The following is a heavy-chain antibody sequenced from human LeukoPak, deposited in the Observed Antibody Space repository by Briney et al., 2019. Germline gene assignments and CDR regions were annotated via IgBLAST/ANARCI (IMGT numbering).Heavy chain of an antibody. CDR2: VSDDGSTT. Sequence: QSGGSLRLSCAASGFTFSIFWMHWVRQAPGKGLVWVSRVSDDGSTTTYADSVKGRFTISRDNAKNTLYLQLNSLRPDDTAVYYCVRHNAARAFDIWGQGTVVIVSS. J-gene: IGHJ3*02. CDR1: GFTFSIFW. D-gene: IGHD1-1*01. CDR3: VRHNAARAFDI. V-gene: IGHV3-74*03.